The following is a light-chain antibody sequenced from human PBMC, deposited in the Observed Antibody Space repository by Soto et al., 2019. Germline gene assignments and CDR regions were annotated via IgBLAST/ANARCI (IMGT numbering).Light chain of an antibody. CDR3: LQHKTYPWT. V-gene: IGKV1-17*01. Sequence: IQMTQSPSSPSASVGARVRITCRASQGIRHDLGWYLQTPGKAPKRRIYSASNLQSVVTSRVSDIGDWPEFILTIGRLQPEDSSTYFCLQHKTYPWTFGQGTKVDI. CDR2: SAS. J-gene: IGKJ1*01. CDR1: QGIRHD.